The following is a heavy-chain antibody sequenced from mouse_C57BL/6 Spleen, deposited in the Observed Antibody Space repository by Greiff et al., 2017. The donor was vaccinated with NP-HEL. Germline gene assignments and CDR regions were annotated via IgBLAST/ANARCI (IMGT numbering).Heavy chain of an antibody. J-gene: IGHJ3*01. D-gene: IGHD2-4*01. Sequence: VQGVESGPGLVQPSQSLSITCTVSGFSLTSYGVHWVRQSPGKGLEWLGVIWSGGSTDYNAAFISRLSISKDNSKSQVFFKMNSLQADDTAIYYCARNGDYGRFAYWGQGTLVTVSA. CDR2: IWSGGST. V-gene: IGHV2-2*01. CDR3: ARNGDYGRFAY. CDR1: GFSLTSYG.